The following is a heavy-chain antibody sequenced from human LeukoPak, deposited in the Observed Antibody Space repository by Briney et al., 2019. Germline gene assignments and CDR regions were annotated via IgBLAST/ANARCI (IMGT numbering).Heavy chain of an antibody. CDR1: GYSFTSYW. CDR3: AIQGGSGSYYNVGSIYFDY. J-gene: IGHJ4*02. Sequence: ESLKISCKGSGYSFTSYWVGWARQMPGKGLECMGIIYPGDSDTRYSPSFQGQVTISADKSISTAYLQWSSLKASDTAMYYCAIQGGSGSYYNVGSIYFDYWGQGTLVTVSS. CDR2: IYPGDSDT. V-gene: IGHV5-51*01. D-gene: IGHD3-10*01.